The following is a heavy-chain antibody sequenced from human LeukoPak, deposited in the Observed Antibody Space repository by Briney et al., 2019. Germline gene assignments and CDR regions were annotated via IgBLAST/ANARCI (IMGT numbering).Heavy chain of an antibody. D-gene: IGHD3-10*01. CDR1: GGIFSKYA. J-gene: IGHJ4*02. Sequence: VASVNVSFKGCGGIFSKYAISWVRQAPGRGLAWVGGINPIFGTANYAPKFQGSVTITADESTSTAYMELSSLRSEDTAVYYCAREGLMVRAVEVFDYWGQGTLVTVSS. V-gene: IGHV1-69*01. CDR2: INPIFGTA. CDR3: AREGLMVRAVEVFDY.